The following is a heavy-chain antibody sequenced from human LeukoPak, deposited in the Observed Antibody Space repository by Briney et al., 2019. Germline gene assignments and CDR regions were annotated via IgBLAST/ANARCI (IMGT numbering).Heavy chain of an antibody. CDR1: GFTFSDHS. D-gene: IGHD3-16*01. CDR2: ISFDGGST. Sequence: GSLRLSCAASGFTFSDHSVHWVRQAPGKGLVWVSHISFDGGSTSYADSAKGRFTISRDDAKNTVYLQLNSLRVEDTAVYYCARARLGATNATANRGFDFWGQGTLVTVSS. J-gene: IGHJ4*02. V-gene: IGHV3-74*01. CDR3: ARARLGATNATANRGFDF.